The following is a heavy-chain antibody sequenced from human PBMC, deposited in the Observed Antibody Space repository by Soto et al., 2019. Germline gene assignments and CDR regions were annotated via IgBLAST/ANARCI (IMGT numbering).Heavy chain of an antibody. V-gene: IGHV4-34*01. CDR1: GGSFSGYY. J-gene: IGHJ6*02. D-gene: IGHD6-13*01. CDR3: TRHGTSLNNAADV. CDR2: INHSGST. Sequence: SETLSLSCAVYGGSFSGYYWSWIRQPPGKGLEWIGEINHSGSTKYNPSLKSRVTISVDTSKNQFSRKLSSGTDADTAVSDCTRHGTSLNNAADVWGQGSTVTFS.